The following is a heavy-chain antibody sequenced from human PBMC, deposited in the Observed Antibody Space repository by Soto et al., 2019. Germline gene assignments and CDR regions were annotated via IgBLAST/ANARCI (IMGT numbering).Heavy chain of an antibody. D-gene: IGHD1-1*01. CDR3: AKELSVKTGPWYFDL. Sequence: QVQLVESGGGVVQPGGSLRLSCTASGFTFSNYGIHWVRQAPGKGLEWVTVVGNDGTVQYYADSVKGRFTISRDNSRNTGYLKMSSLMPEDTAMYYCAKELSVKTGPWYFDLWGRGTLVTVSS. J-gene: IGHJ2*01. V-gene: IGHV3-30*18. CDR1: GFTFSNYG. CDR2: VGNDGTVQ.